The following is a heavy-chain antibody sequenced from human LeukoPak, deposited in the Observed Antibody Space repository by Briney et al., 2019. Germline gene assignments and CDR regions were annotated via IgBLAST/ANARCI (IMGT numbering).Heavy chain of an antibody. CDR2: ISWNSGSI. V-gene: IGHV3-9*01. J-gene: IGHJ6*02. CDR3: AKDGKSYYYDGMDV. Sequence: PGRSLRLSCAASGFTFDDYAMHWVRQAPGKGLEWVSGISWNSGSIGYADSVKGRFTISRDNAKNSLYLQMNSLRAEDTDLYYCAKDGKSYYYDGMDVWGQRTTVTVSS. CDR1: GFTFDDYA.